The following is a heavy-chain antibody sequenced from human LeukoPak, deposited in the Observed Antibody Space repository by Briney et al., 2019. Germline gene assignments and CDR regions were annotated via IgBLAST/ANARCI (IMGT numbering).Heavy chain of an antibody. CDR3: ARVVYSGSYYFDY. D-gene: IGHD1-26*01. V-gene: IGHV4-61*02. CDR2: IYTSGST. CDR1: GGSISSGSYY. Sequence: SQTLSLTCTVSGGSISSGSYYWSWIRQPAGKGLEWIGRIYTSGSTNYNPSLKSRVTISVDTSKNQFSLKLSSVTAADTAVYYCARVVYSGSYYFDYWGQGTLVTVSS. J-gene: IGHJ4*02.